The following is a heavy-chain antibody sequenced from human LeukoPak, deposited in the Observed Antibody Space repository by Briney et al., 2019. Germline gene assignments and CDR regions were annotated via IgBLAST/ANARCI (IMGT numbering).Heavy chain of an antibody. V-gene: IGHV3-21*04. Sequence: GGSLRLSCASSGFTFIIYSMNGVRQAPGKGLEWVSSISSSSSYIYYADSVKGRFTISRDNAKNSLYLQMNSLRAEDTALYYCASGGLYYGAAFDFWGQGTLVTVSS. D-gene: IGHD1-26*01. J-gene: IGHJ4*02. CDR3: ASGGLYYGAAFDF. CDR1: GFTFIIYS. CDR2: ISSSSSYI.